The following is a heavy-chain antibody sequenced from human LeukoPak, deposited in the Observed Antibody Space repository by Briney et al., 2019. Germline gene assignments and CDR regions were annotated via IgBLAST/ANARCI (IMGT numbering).Heavy chain of an antibody. CDR3: ARRTRITMVRGARYYYYYMDV. D-gene: IGHD3-10*01. CDR1: GGSISSYY. V-gene: IGHV4-4*07. Sequence: TSETLSLTCTVSGGSISSYYWSWIRQPAGKGLEWIGRIYTSGSTNYNPSLKSRVTMSVDTSKDQFSLKLSSVTAADTAVYYCARRTRITMVRGARYYYYYMDVWGKGTTVTISS. J-gene: IGHJ6*03. CDR2: IYTSGST.